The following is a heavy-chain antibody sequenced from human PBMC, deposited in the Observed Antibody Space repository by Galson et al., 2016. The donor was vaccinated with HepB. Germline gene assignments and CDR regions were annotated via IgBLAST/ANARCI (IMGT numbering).Heavy chain of an antibody. J-gene: IGHJ4*02. D-gene: IGHD6-13*01. Sequence: SLRLSCAASGLTVSSNYMNWVRQRQGKGLEWVSVMYSGGGTDYADSVKGRFTMSRDNAKNTLYLQMDSLRAEDTAVYYCARDAEPHSSSWYTYWGQGTQVTVSS. CDR1: GLTVSSNY. CDR2: MYSGGGT. CDR3: ARDAEPHSSSWYTY. V-gene: IGHV3-53*01.